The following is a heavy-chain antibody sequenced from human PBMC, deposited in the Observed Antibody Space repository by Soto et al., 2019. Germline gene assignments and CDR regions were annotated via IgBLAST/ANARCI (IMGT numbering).Heavy chain of an antibody. CDR3: ARESFARVYFDY. V-gene: IGHV3-33*01. Sequence: QVQLVESGGGVVQPGRSLRLSCAASGFTFSSYGMHWVRQAPGKGLEWVAVIWYDGSNKYYADSVKGRFTISRDNSKNTLYLQMNSLRAEDTAVYYCARESFARVYFDYWGQGTLVTVSS. J-gene: IGHJ4*02. CDR1: GFTFSSYG. CDR2: IWYDGSNK. D-gene: IGHD1-26*01.